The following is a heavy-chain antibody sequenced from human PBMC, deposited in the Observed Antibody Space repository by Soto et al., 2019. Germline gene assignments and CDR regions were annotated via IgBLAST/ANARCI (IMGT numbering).Heavy chain of an antibody. CDR3: VRDYGSAVYFDY. D-gene: IGHD6-19*01. CDR1: GYTFTSYA. V-gene: IGHV1-3*01. J-gene: IGHJ4*02. CDR2: INGGNGNT. Sequence: GASVKVSCKASGYTFTSYAIHWVRQAPGQRLEWMGWINGGNGNTKSSQKFQGRVTITRDTSASTAYMEMSSLRSEDTAVYYCVRDYGSAVYFDYWGQGTLVTSPQ.